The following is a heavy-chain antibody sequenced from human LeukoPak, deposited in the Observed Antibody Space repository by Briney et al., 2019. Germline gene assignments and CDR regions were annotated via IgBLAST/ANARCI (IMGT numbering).Heavy chain of an antibody. CDR3: ASSGYSYGSSYMDV. Sequence: PGGSLRLSCAASRFTVSSNYMSWVRQAPGKGLEWVSVIYSGGSTYYADSVKGRFTISRDNSKNTLYLQMNSLRAEDTAVYYCASSGYSYGSSYMDVWGKGTTVTVSS. V-gene: IGHV3-66*02. D-gene: IGHD5-18*01. CDR2: IYSGGST. CDR1: RFTVSSNY. J-gene: IGHJ6*03.